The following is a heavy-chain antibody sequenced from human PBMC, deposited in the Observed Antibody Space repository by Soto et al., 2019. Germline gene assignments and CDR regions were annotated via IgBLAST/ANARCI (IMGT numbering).Heavy chain of an antibody. J-gene: IGHJ6*02. CDR2: IYYSGTT. CDR3: ARVHYGDYGYGMDV. Sequence: TLSLTCAVSGGSISSGGYSWSWIRQPPGKRPEWIGYIYYSGTTYYNPSLKSRVTISVDRSKNQFSLKLSSVTAADTAVYYCARVHYGDYGYGMDVWGQGTTVTVSS. V-gene: IGHV4-30-2*01. D-gene: IGHD4-17*01. CDR1: GGSISSGGYS.